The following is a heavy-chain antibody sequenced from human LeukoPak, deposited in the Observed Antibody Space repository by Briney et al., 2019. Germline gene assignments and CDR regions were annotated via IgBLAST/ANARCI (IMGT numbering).Heavy chain of an antibody. J-gene: IGHJ4*02. V-gene: IGHV3-23*01. CDR1: GFTFSSYA. CDR2: ISNSGGSE. D-gene: IGHD6-19*01. Sequence: GGSLRLSCAVSGFTFSSYAMSWVRQAPGKGLEWVSGISNSGGSEYYADSVKGRFTISRDNSKNTLYLQMNSLRAEDTAVYYCAKATQWLVGPFDYWGQGTLVIVSS. CDR3: AKATQWLVGPFDY.